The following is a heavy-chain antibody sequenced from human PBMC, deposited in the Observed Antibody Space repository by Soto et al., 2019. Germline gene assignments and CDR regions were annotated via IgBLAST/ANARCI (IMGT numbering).Heavy chain of an antibody. CDR2: ISSSFLTL. Sequence: QVQLVESGGGVVKPGGSLRLSCAASGFTFSNYYMSWIRQAPGKGLEWISDISSSFLTLHYAESVKGRFTISRDNAKNSLFMQMNSLSAEDTAVYYCARVSATGWHVNGRDYLDYWGKGALVTVSS. J-gene: IGHJ4*02. CDR3: ARVSATGWHVNGRDYLDY. CDR1: GFTFSNYY. D-gene: IGHD6-19*01. V-gene: IGHV3-11*04.